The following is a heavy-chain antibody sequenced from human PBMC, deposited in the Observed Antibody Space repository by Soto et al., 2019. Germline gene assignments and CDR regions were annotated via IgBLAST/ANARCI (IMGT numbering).Heavy chain of an antibody. CDR2: ISSSSSTI. CDR3: ARHPERIAQIGWFDP. J-gene: IGHJ5*02. Sequence: PGGSLRLSCAASGFTFGGSAMQWVRQASGEGLEWVSYISSSSSTIYYADSVKGRFTISRDNAKNSLYLQMNSLRAEDTAVYYCARHPERIAQIGWFDPWGQGTLVTVSS. CDR1: GFTFGGSA. V-gene: IGHV3-48*01. D-gene: IGHD6-13*01.